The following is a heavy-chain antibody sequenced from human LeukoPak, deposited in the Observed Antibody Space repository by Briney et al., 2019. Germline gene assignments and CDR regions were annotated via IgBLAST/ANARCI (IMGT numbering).Heavy chain of an antibody. D-gene: IGHD2-2*01. CDR1: GFTFSDYY. CDR2: ISSSSSYS. CDR3: ARSSGYQVPPGY. Sequence: KPGGYLRLSCAAAGFTFSDYYMSWIRQAPGKGLEWVSYISSSSSYSNYADSVKGRFTISRDNAKNSLYLQMNSLRAEDTTVYYCARSSGYQVPPGYWGQGTLVTVSS. J-gene: IGHJ4*02. V-gene: IGHV3-11*06.